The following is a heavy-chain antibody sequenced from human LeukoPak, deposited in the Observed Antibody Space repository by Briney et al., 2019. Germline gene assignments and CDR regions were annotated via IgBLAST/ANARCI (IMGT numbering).Heavy chain of an antibody. CDR1: GGSMTTHH. Sequence: SETLSLTCTVSGGSMTTHHWNWIRQTPGKALERIGRVFDSGRTKVNPSLTSRVTLSTDTSKNQLSLRLSSVTAADTAVYYCTTIKRGDIFGYFDFWGQGILVTVSS. CDR2: VFDSGRT. D-gene: IGHD5-18*01. V-gene: IGHV4-59*11. CDR3: TTIKRGDIFGYFDF. J-gene: IGHJ4*02.